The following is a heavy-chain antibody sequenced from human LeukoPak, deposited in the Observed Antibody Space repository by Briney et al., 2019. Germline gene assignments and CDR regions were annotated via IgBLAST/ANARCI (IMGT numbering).Heavy chain of an antibody. CDR3: ARDLLSTAGYFDY. CDR2: IYYSGST. Sequence: SETLSLTCTVSGGSISSGGYYWSWIRQHPGKGLKWIGYIYYSGSTYYNPSLKSRVTISVDTSKNQFSLKLSSVTAADTAVYYCARDLLSTAGYFDYWGQGTLVTVSS. CDR1: GGSISSGGYY. D-gene: IGHD6-19*01. J-gene: IGHJ4*02. V-gene: IGHV4-31*03.